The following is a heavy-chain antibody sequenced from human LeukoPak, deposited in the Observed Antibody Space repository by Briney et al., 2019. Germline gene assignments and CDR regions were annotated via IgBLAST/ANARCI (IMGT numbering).Heavy chain of an antibody. CDR1: GFTFSDYY. V-gene: IGHV3-11*01. CDR3: VRGGSPEYYFDY. D-gene: IGHD1-26*01. Sequence: EPGGSLRLSCAASGFTFSDYYMSWIRQAPGKGLEWVSYISSSGSTIYYEDSVKGRFTISRDNAKNSLYLQMNSLRAEDTAVYYCVRGGSPEYYFDYWGQGTLVTVSS. CDR2: ISSSGSTI. J-gene: IGHJ4*02.